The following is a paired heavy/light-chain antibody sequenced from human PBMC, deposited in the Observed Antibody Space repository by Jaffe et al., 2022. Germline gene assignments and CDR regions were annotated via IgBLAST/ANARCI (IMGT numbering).Heavy chain of an antibody. CDR3: ARHSRILLWFGESKSYYFDY. D-gene: IGHD3-10*01. V-gene: IGHV4-38-2*01. CDR2: IYHSGST. J-gene: IGHJ4*02. CDR1: GYSISSGYY. Sequence: QVQLQESGPGLVKPSETLSLTCAVSGYSISSGYYWGWIRQPPGKGLEWIGSIYHSGSTYYNPSLKSRVTISVDTSKNQFSLKLSSVTAADTAVYYCARHSRILLWFGESKSYYFDYWGQGTLVTVSS.
Light chain of an antibody. CDR1: NIGSKS. CDR3: QVWDSSSDQQRDV. J-gene: IGLJ1*01. Sequence: SYVLTQPPSVSVAPGQTARITCGGNNIGSKSVHWYQQKPGQAPVLVVYDDSDRPSGIPERFSGSNSGNTATLTISRVEAGDEADYYCQVWDSSSDQQRDVFGTGTKVTVL. CDR2: DDS. V-gene: IGLV3-21*02.